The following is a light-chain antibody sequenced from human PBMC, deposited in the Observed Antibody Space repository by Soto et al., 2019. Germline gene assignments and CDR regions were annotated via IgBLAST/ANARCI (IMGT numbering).Light chain of an antibody. Sequence: QSVLTQTPSVSAAPGQKVTISCSGSNSNIGKNHVSWYQQLPGTAPKLLIYEDDKRPSGIPDRFSGSKSGTSSTLAITGLQTGDEADYYCGTWDGSPNTVVFGGGTKLTVL. CDR2: EDD. J-gene: IGLJ3*02. CDR1: NSNIGKNH. V-gene: IGLV1-51*01. CDR3: GTWDGSPNTVV.